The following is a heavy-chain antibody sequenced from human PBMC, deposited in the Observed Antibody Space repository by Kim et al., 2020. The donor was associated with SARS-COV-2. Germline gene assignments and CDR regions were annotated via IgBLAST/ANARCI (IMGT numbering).Heavy chain of an antibody. CDR1: GGSISSGGYY. D-gene: IGHD3-3*01. J-gene: IGHJ5*02. CDR2: IYYSGST. V-gene: IGHV4-31*03. Sequence: SETLSLTCTVSGGSISSGGYYWSWIRQHPGKGLEWIGYIYYSGSTYYNPSLKSRVTISVDTSKNQFSLKLSSVTAADTAVYYCARTTYYDFWSGYSGSWFDPWGQGTLVTVSS. CDR3: ARTTYYDFWSGYSGSWFDP.